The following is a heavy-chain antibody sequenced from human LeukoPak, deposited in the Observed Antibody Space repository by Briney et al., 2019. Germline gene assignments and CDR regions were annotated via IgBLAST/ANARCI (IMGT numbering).Heavy chain of an antibody. J-gene: IGHJ3*02. Sequence: ASVKVSCKASGYTFTSYGISWVRQAPGQGLEWMGWINPNSGGTNYAQNFQGRVTMTRDTSISTAYMELSRLRSDDTAIYYCARGSTGDLSAAFDIWGQGTMVTVSS. CDR1: GYTFTSYG. D-gene: IGHD7-27*01. V-gene: IGHV1-2*02. CDR3: ARGSTGDLSAAFDI. CDR2: INPNSGGT.